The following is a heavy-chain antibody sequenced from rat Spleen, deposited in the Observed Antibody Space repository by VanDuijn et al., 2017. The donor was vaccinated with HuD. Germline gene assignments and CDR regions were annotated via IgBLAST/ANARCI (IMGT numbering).Heavy chain of an antibody. CDR2: ISYEGSST. CDR3: ARQGGIIGFDY. Sequence: EVQLVESGGGLVQPGRSLKLSCAASGFTFSDYYMAWVRQAPKKGLEWVASISYEGSSTYYGDSVKGRLTISRDNAKSTLYLQMNSLRSEDTATYYGARQGGIIGFDYWGQGVMVTVSS. D-gene: IGHD1-4*01. J-gene: IGHJ2*01. CDR1: GFTFSDYY. V-gene: IGHV5-22*01.